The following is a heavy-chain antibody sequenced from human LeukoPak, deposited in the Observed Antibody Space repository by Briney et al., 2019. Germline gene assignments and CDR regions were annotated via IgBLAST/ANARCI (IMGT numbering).Heavy chain of an antibody. V-gene: IGHV3-21*01. CDR1: GFTFSSYS. Sequence: KAGGSLRLSCAASGFTFSSYSMNWVRQAPGKGLEWVSSISSSSSYIYYADSVKGRFTISRDNAKNSLYLQMNSLRAEDTAVYYCANDDPQLVAFDIWGQGTMVTVSS. D-gene: IGHD3-16*01. CDR2: ISSSSSYI. J-gene: IGHJ3*02. CDR3: ANDDPQLVAFDI.